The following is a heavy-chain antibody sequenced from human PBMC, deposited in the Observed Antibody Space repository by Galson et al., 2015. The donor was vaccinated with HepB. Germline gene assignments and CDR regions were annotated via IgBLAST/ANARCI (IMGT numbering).Heavy chain of an antibody. CDR3: AKAVDSRWFSHVYGIDV. Sequence: SLRLSCAASGFTFSSYDMHWVRQAPGKGLEWVAFIRYDGSDKYYADSVKGRFTISRDNSKNTLYLQVSSLRAEDTAVFYCAKAVDSRWFSHVYGIDVWGQGTTVTVSS. V-gene: IGHV3-30*02. D-gene: IGHD6-13*01. J-gene: IGHJ6*02. CDR2: IRYDGSDK. CDR1: GFTFSSYD.